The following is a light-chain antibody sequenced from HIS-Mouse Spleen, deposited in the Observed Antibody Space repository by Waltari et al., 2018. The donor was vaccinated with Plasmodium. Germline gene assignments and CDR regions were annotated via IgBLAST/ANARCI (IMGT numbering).Light chain of an antibody. CDR2: AAS. J-gene: IGKJ4*01. V-gene: IGKV1-39*01. CDR3: QQSYSTPQLT. CDR1: QSISSY. Sequence: DIQMTQSPSSLSASVRDRVTITCRASQSISSYFNWYQQKPGKAPKLLIYAASSLQRGVPSRVSGSGSGTEFTLTISSLQPEDFVTYYCQQSYSTPQLTFGGGTKVEIK.